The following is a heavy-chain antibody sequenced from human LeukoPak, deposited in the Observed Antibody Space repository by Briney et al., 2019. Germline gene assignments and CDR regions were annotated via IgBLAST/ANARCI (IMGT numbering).Heavy chain of an antibody. CDR3: ARVWHRFGEFLGY. CDR1: GFTFSSYG. CDR2: ISYDGSNK. V-gene: IGHV3-30*03. Sequence: GGSLRLSCAASGFTFSSYGMHWVRQAPGKGLEWVAVISYDGSNKYYADSVKGRFTISRDNSKNTLYLQMNSLRAEDTAVYYCARVWHRFGEFLGYWGQGTLVTVSS. D-gene: IGHD3-10*01. J-gene: IGHJ4*02.